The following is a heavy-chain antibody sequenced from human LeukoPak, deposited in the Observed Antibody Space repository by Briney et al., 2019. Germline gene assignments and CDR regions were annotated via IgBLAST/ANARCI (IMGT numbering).Heavy chain of an antibody. CDR2: INPNSGGT. D-gene: IGHD6-13*01. J-gene: IGHJ4*02. V-gene: IGHV1-2*02. CDR3: ARQPGIAAGFDY. CDR1: GYTFTGYY. Sequence: ASVKVSCKASGYTFTGYYMHWVRQAPGQGLEWMGWINPNSGGTNYAQKFQGRVTMTRDTSISTAYMELSRLRSDDTAVYYCARQPGIAAGFDYWGQGTLVTVSS.